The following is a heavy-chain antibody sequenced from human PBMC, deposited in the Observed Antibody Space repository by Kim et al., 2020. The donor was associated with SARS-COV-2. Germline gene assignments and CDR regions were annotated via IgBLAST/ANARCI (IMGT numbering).Heavy chain of an antibody. CDR3: ARMTTVTTYYFDY. J-gene: IGHJ4*02. CDR2: IYYSGST. D-gene: IGHD4-17*01. V-gene: IGHV4-59*08. Sequence: SETLSLTCTVSGGSISSYYWSWIRQPPGKGLEWIGYIYYSGSTNYNPSLKSRVTISVDTSKNQFSLKLSSVTTADTAVYYCARMTTVTTYYFDYWGQGTLVTVSS. CDR1: GGSISSYY.